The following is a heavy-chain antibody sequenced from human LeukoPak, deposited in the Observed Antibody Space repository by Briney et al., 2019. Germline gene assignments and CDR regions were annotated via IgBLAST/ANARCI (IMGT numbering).Heavy chain of an antibody. CDR2: INPSGGST. V-gene: IGHV1-46*01. D-gene: IGHD5-18*01. Sequence: ASVKVSCKASGYTFTSYYMHWVRQAPGQGHEWMGIINPSGGSTSYAQKFQGRVTMTRDTSTSTVYMELSSLRSEDTAVYYCARDPVRDTAMVTGLDYWGQGTLVTVSS. CDR3: ARDPVRDTAMVTGLDY. CDR1: GYTFTSYY. J-gene: IGHJ4*02.